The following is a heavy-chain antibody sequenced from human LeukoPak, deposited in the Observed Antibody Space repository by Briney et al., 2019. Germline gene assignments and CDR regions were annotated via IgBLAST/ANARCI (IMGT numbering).Heavy chain of an antibody. D-gene: IGHD6-13*01. CDR2: INAGNGNT. CDR3: ASPYPGIAAAGHSFYYGMDV. J-gene: IGHJ6*02. V-gene: IGHV1-3*01. CDR1: GYTFTTYA. Sequence: ASVKVSCKTSGYTFTTYAIHWVRQAPGQRPEWMGWINAGNGNTQYSQKFQGRVTITRDTSASTAYMQLSSLKSEDTAVYYCASPYPGIAAAGHSFYYGMDVWGQGTTVTASS.